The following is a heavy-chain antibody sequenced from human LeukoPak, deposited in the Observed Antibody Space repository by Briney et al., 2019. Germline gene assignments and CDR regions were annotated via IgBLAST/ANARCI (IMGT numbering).Heavy chain of an antibody. CDR1: GFTFSGYE. V-gene: IGHV3-48*03. CDR2: ISGSGVAI. J-gene: IGHJ4*02. Sequence: GGSLRLSCAASGFTFSGYEINWVRQAPGKGLEWVSHISGSGVAIHYSDSVKGRFTISRDNAKNSLYLQMDSLRVEDAAVYYCAREAWWGQGTLVNVSP. CDR3: AREAW.